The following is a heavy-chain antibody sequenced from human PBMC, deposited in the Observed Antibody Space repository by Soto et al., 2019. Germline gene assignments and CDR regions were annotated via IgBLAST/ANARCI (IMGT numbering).Heavy chain of an antibody. CDR2: IIPLFGTA. CDR3: ASKAACGGDCYAFDS. Sequence: QVYLVQSGAEVKKPGSSVKISCKASGGIFSSNTINWVRQAAGQGLEWMGGIIPLFGTANYAEKFQGSVTITAVKSTKPEYMELTSLRSEDTAVYYCASKAACGGDCYAFDSWGQGTLVTVSS. J-gene: IGHJ4*02. D-gene: IGHD2-21*02. V-gene: IGHV1-69*06. CDR1: GGIFSSNT.